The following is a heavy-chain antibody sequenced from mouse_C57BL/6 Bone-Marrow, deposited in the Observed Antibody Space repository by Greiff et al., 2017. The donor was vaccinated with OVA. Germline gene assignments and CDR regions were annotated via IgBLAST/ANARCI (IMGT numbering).Heavy chain of an antibody. V-gene: IGHV1-82*01. D-gene: IGHD2-3*01. J-gene: IGHJ1*03. CDR1: GYAFSSSW. CDR3: ARFGRWLLKYFDV. Sequence: QVQLQQSGPELVKPGASVKISCKASGYAFSSSWMNWVKQRPGKGLEWIGRIYPGDGDTNYNGKFKGKATLTADKSSSPAYMQLSSLTSEDSAVYFCARFGRWLLKYFDVWGTGTTVTVSS. CDR2: IYPGDGDT.